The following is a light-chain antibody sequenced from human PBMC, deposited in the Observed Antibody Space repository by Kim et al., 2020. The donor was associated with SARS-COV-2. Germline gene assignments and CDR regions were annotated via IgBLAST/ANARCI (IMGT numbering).Light chain of an antibody. V-gene: IGKV2-28*01. CDR3: IPGKQNPLT. Sequence: DIVMTQSPLSLPVTPGEPASISCRSSQSLLHSNGYNYLDWYLQKPGQSPQLLIYLGSNRASGVPDRFSGSGSGTDFTLKISRAEAKVIGLWYCIPGKQNPLTFGGGT. J-gene: IGKJ4*01. CDR1: QSLLHSNGYNY. CDR2: LGS.